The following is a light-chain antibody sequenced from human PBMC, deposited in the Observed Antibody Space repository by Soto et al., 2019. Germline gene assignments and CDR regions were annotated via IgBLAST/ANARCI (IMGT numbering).Light chain of an antibody. J-gene: IGLJ1*01. CDR3: SSYTSSSTYV. CDR2: DVS. CDR1: SSDVGGYNY. V-gene: IGLV2-14*01. Sequence: QSVLTQPASVSGSPGQSITISCTGTSSDVGGYNYVSWYQQHPGKAPKLMIYDVSNRPSGVSNRLSGSKSGNSASLTISGLQAEDEADYYCSSYTSSSTYVFGTGTKVT.